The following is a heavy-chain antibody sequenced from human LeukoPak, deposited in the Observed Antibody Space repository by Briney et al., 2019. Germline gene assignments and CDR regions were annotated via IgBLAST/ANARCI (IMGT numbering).Heavy chain of an antibody. D-gene: IGHD2-15*01. Sequence: PGGSLRLSCSASGFIFSSYGMNWVGQAPGKGLQWVSYISAGSSNTFYADSVKGRFTISRDDADNSLHLQMNSLSAEDTAVYYCARDAVQAGTPFYFDFWGQGALVTVSS. CDR1: GFIFSSYG. V-gene: IGHV3-48*01. CDR2: ISAGSSNT. CDR3: ARDAVQAGTPFYFDF. J-gene: IGHJ4*02.